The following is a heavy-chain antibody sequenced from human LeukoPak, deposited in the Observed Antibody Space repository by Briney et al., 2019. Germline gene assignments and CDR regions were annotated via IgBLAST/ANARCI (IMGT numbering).Heavy chain of an antibody. CDR1: GFTFSDYY. CDR2: ISTSSSYT. D-gene: IGHD2-2*02. CDR3: ARDWYCSSSICYTDRNWFDP. Sequence: GGPLRLSCAASGFTFSDYYMSWIRQAPGKALEWVSYISTSSSYTVYADSVRGRFTISRDNAKNLLYLQMNSLRPEDTAVYYCARDWYCSSSICYTDRNWFDPWGQGTLVTVSS. V-gene: IGHV3-11*05. J-gene: IGHJ5*02.